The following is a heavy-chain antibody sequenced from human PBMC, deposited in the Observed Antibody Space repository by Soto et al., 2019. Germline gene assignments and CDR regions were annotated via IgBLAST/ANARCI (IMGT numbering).Heavy chain of an antibody. V-gene: IGHV2-5*02. J-gene: IGHJ6*02. Sequence: QIRLKESGPTLVKPTQTLTLTCTFSGFSLSTSGVSVGWIRQPPGKALEWLALIYWDDDKRYSPSLKSRLTITKDTSKNEVVLRMTNMDPVDTATYYCAHSRCGGDCLQSYPSHDYYGMDVWGQGTTVTVSS. CDR2: IYWDDDK. CDR3: AHSRCGGDCLQSYPSHDYYGMDV. CDR1: GFSLSTSGVS. D-gene: IGHD2-21*02.